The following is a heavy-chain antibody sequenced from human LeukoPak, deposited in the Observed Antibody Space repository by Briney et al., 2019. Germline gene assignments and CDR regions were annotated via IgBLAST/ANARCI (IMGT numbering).Heavy chain of an antibody. CDR3: ARDREPSSGWPSTNFDS. CDR2: IKKDGSEK. CDR1: GFTFSSYW. J-gene: IGHJ4*02. D-gene: IGHD6-19*01. V-gene: IGHV3-7*01. Sequence: PGGSLRLSCAASGFTFSSYWMSWVRQAPGKGLEWVANIKKDGSEKYYVDSVKGRFTISRDNSKNTLYLQMNSLRAEDTAVYYCARDREPSSGWPSTNFDSWGQGTLVTVSS.